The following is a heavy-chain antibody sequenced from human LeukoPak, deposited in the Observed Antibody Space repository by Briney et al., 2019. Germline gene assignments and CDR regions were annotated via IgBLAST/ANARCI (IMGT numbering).Heavy chain of an antibody. J-gene: IGHJ4*02. D-gene: IGHD1-26*01. V-gene: IGHV3-33*01. CDR2: VWYDGSNI. Sequence: PGRSLRLSCAASGFTFSTYGMHWVRQAPGKGLEWVAVVWYDGSNIHYVGSVKGRFTISRDNSKSTLYLQMNSLTAEDTAVYYCARGGYSGTYYFDYWGQGTLVTVSS. CDR1: GFTFSTYG. CDR3: ARGGYSGTYYFDY.